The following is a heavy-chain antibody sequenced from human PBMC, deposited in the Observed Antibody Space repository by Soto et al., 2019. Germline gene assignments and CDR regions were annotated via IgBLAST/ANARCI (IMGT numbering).Heavy chain of an antibody. J-gene: IGHJ6*02. CDR2: IIPIFGTA. CDR1: GGTFSSYA. Sequence: GASVKVSCKASGGTFSSYAISWVRQAPGQGLEWMGGIIPIFGTANYAQKFQGRVTITADESTSTAYMELSSLRSEDTAVYYCARDGYSYGYYYYGMDVRGQGTTVTVSS. D-gene: IGHD5-18*01. V-gene: IGHV1-69*13. CDR3: ARDGYSYGYYYYGMDV.